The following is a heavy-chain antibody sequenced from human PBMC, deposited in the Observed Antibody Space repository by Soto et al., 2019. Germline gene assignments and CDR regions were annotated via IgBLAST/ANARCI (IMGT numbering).Heavy chain of an antibody. Sequence: QVQLVQSGAEVKKPGSSVKVSCKASGGTFSSYAISWVRQAPGPGLGWMGGIIPNFGTANYAQKFQGRVKITADESTSTAYMELSSLRSEDTAVYYCARLTGCYYFPAYFDYWGQGTLVTVSS. D-gene: IGHD1-26*01. CDR1: GGTFSSYA. CDR3: ARLTGCYYFPAYFDY. J-gene: IGHJ4*02. V-gene: IGHV1-69*19. CDR2: IIPNFGTA.